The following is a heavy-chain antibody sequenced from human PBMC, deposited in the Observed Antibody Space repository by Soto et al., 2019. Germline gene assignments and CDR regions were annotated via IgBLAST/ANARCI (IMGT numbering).Heavy chain of an antibody. Sequence: ASVKVSCKASGYTFTSYYMHWVRQAPGQGLEWMGIINPSGGSTSYAQKFQGRVTMTRDTSTSTVYMELSSLRSEDTAVYYCARDRSFIAVAGPDAFDSWGQGTMVTVSS. J-gene: IGHJ3*02. V-gene: IGHV1-46*01. CDR1: GYTFTSYY. CDR3: ARDRSFIAVAGPDAFDS. D-gene: IGHD6-19*01. CDR2: INPSGGST.